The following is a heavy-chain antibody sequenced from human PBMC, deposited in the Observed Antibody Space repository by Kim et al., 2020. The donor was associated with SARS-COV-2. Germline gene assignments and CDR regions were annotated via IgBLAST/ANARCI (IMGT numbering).Heavy chain of an antibody. CDR1: GFTFSSYA. D-gene: IGHD3-10*01. J-gene: IGHJ4*02. CDR2: ISYDGSNK. Sequence: GGSLRLSCAASGFTFSSYAMHWVRQAPGKGLEWVAVISYDGSNKYYADSVKGRFTISRDNSKNTLYLQMNSLRAGDTAVYYCARGAYYYGSGSYFGSVYWGQGTLVTVSS. CDR3: ARGAYYYGSGSYFGSVY. V-gene: IGHV3-30*04.